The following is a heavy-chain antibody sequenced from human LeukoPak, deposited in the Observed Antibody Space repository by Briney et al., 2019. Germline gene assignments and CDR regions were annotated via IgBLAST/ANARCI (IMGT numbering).Heavy chain of an antibody. Sequence: GGSLRLSCAASGFTFRSFSMNWVRQAPGKGLEWVSAISSSGRYMYYADSVKGRFTISRDNANNSLYLQMDSLRAEDTAVYYCAKDVRSDYFDYWGQGTLVTVSS. J-gene: IGHJ4*02. CDR1: GFTFRSFS. CDR2: ISSSGRYM. CDR3: AKDVRSDYFDY. V-gene: IGHV3-21*01.